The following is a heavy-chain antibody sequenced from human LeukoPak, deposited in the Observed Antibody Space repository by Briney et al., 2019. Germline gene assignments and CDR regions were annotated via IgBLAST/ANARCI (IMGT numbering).Heavy chain of an antibody. V-gene: IGHV4-59*01. J-gene: IGHJ6*03. Sequence: PSETLSLTCTVSGGAISSYYWSWIRQPPGKGLGWIGYIYYSGSTNYNPSLKSRVTISVDTSKNQFSLKLSSVTAADTAVYYCARELELGSSGYYYMDVWGKGTTVTVSS. D-gene: IGHD6-13*01. CDR2: IYYSGST. CDR3: ARELELGSSGYYYMDV. CDR1: GGAISSYY.